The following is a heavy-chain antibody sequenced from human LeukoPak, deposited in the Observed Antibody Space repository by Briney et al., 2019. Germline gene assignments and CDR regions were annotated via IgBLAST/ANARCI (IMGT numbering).Heavy chain of an antibody. CDR1: GFTFSSYW. CDR2: IDRDGSRI. J-gene: IGHJ4*02. D-gene: IGHD4-17*01. V-gene: IGHV3-74*01. CDR3: ARETTVTSFVY. Sequence: PGGSLRLSCAVSGFTFSSYWMHWVRQAPGKGLVWVSRIDRDGSRINYADSVKGRFTISRDNSKNTLYLQMNSLRAEDTAVYYCARETTVTSFVYWGQGTLVTVSS.